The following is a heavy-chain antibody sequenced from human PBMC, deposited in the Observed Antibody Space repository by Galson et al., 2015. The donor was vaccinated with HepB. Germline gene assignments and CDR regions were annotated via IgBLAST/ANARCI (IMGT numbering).Heavy chain of an antibody. CDR3: ARLAPGTQVALDY. D-gene: IGHD2-15*01. CDR1: GFTFSSYS. CDR2: ISSSSSTI. J-gene: IGHJ4*02. V-gene: IGHV3-48*01. Sequence: SLRLSCAASGFTFSSYSMNWVRQAPGKGLEWVSYISSSSSTIYYADSVKGRFTISRDNAKNSLYLQMNSLRAEDTAVYYCARLAPGTQVALDYWGQGTLVTVSS.